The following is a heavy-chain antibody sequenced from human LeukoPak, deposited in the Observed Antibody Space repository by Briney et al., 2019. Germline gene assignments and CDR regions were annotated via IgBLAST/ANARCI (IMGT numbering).Heavy chain of an antibody. D-gene: IGHD6-19*01. V-gene: IGHV1-24*01. J-gene: IGHJ5*02. Sequence: ASVKVSCKVSGYTLTELSMHWVRQAPGKGLEWMGGFDPEDGETIYAQKFQGRVTMTEDTSTDTAYMELSSLRSEDMAVYYCATDLGDSSGWLSWFDPWGQGTLVTVSS. CDR3: ATDLGDSSGWLSWFDP. CDR2: FDPEDGET. CDR1: GYTLTELS.